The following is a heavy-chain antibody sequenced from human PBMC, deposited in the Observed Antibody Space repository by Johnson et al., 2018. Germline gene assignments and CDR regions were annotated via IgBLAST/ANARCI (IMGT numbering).Heavy chain of an antibody. D-gene: IGHD1-26*01. Sequence: VQLVQSGGGLVKPGGSLRLSCAASGFTFSSYSMNWVRQAPGKGLEWVSRINSDGSSTSYADSVKGRFTISRDNAKNTLYLQMNSLRAEDTAVYYCAREFERGGSAYEYFQHWGQGILVTVSS. CDR2: INSDGSST. J-gene: IGHJ1*01. CDR3: AREFERGGSAYEYFQH. V-gene: IGHV3-74*01. CDR1: GFTFSSYS.